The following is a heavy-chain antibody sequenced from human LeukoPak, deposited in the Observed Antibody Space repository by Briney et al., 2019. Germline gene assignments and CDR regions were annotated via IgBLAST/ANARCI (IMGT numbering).Heavy chain of an antibody. CDR3: ARVDSSGVGDY. CDR2: IWYDGSNK. V-gene: IGHV3-33*01. D-gene: IGHD6-19*01. J-gene: IGHJ4*02. Sequence: GGSLRLSCAAAGFTFSSYGMHWVRQAPGKGLEWVAVIWYDGSNKYYADSVKGRFTISRDNSKNTLVLQMNSLRAEDTAVYYCARVDSSGVGDYWGQGTLVTVSS. CDR1: GFTFSSYG.